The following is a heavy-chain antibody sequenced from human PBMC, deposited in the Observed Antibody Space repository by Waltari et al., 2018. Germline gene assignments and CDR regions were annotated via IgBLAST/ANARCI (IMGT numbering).Heavy chain of an antibody. Sequence: QVHLQQWGAGLLRPSETLSLICAVYGGSFRGYSWGWIRQPPGKGLEWIGEINHSPNSNYNPSLRSRVHMSIDTSQNQFSLQLTSVTAADTGVYYCVRLEDCTGPGGNCYSGAPFAVDVWGQGTTVTVPS. V-gene: IGHV4-34*01. CDR2: INHSPNS. CDR1: GGSFRGYS. D-gene: IGHD2-8*02. J-gene: IGHJ6*02. CDR3: VRLEDCTGPGGNCYSGAPFAVDV.